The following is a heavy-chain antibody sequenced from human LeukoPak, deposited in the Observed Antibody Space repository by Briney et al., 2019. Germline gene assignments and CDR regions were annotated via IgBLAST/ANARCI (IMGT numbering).Heavy chain of an antibody. CDR1: GYGFTSYW. CDR3: ARHPPDYAHFDY. D-gene: IGHD4-17*01. CDR2: IYPGDSDT. Sequence: GESLQISCKGSGYGFTSYWIGWVRQMPGKGLEWMGIIYPGDSDTTYSPSFQGQVTISADKSISTAYLQWSSLKASDTAMYYCARHPPDYAHFDYWGQGTLVTVSS. J-gene: IGHJ4*02. V-gene: IGHV5-51*01.